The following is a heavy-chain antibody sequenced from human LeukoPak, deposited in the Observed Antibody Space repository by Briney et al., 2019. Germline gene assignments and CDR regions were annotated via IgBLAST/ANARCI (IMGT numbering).Heavy chain of an antibody. J-gene: IGHJ1*01. V-gene: IGHV1-46*01. Sequence: ASVKVSCKASGYTFTSYYMHWVRQAPGQGLEWMGIINPSGGSTSYAQKFQGRVTMTRDTSTSTVYMELSSLRSEDTAVYYCAKLGRIAVAGTTEYFQHWGQGTLVTVSS. D-gene: IGHD6-19*01. CDR1: GYTFTSYY. CDR2: INPSGGST. CDR3: AKLGRIAVAGTTEYFQH.